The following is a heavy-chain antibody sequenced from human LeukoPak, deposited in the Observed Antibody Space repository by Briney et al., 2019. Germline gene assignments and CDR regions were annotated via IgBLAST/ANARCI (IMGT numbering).Heavy chain of an antibody. V-gene: IGHV3-30*04. D-gene: IGHD6-19*01. Sequence: GGSLRLSCAASGFTFSTYAMHWVRQAPGKGLEWVAVISYDGRDKKYADSVKGRFTISRDNARNTLWLQMNSLRAEDTALYYCAKEGSSGMTVNNYFDYWGQGTLLTVSS. J-gene: IGHJ4*02. CDR3: AKEGSSGMTVNNYFDY. CDR1: GFTFSTYA. CDR2: ISYDGRDK.